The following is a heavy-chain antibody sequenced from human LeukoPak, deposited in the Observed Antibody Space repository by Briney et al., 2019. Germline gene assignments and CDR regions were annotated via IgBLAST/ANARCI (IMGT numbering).Heavy chain of an antibody. J-gene: IGHJ4*02. D-gene: IGHD5/OR15-5a*01. V-gene: IGHV4-38-2*02. Sequence: KPSETLSLTCTVSGYSISSGYYWGWIRQPPGKGLEWIGSIYHSGSTYYNPSLKSRVTISVDTSKNQFSLKLSSVTAADTAVYYCARGPLSLYTHFDYWGQGTLVTVSS. CDR2: IYHSGST. CDR3: ARGPLSLYTHFDY. CDR1: GYSISSGYY.